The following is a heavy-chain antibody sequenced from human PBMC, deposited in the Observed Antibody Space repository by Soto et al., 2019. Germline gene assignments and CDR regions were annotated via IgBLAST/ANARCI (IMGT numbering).Heavy chain of an antibody. Sequence: QVQLQESGPGLLKPPQTLSLTCAVSGDSISSGGYYWSWIRQPPGRGLEWIGYITYSGSTYYNPSLNGRATMSVDTSKNQFSLKLSSVTAADTAVYYCVRAPDDEYNFDSWGQGTLVTVSS. V-gene: IGHV4-31*11. J-gene: IGHJ4*02. CDR3: VRAPDDEYNFDS. CDR1: GDSISSGGYY. CDR2: ITYSGST. D-gene: IGHD1-1*01.